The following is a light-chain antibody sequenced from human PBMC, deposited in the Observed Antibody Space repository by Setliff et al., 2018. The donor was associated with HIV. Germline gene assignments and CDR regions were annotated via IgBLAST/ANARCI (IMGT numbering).Light chain of an antibody. V-gene: IGLV2-11*01. CDR1: ASDIGNYKY. J-gene: IGLJ1*01. CDR3: CSYAGTYTSLYV. Sequence: QSALTQPRSVSGSPGQSVTISCTGTASDIGNYKYVSWYQQQPDKAPKLIIYDVTKRPSGVPDRFSGSKSGNTASLTISGLQSEDEGDYFCCSYAGTYTSLYVFGAGTKVT. CDR2: DVT.